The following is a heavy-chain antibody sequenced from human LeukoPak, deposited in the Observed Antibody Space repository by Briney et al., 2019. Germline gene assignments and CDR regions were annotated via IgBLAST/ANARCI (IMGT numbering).Heavy chain of an antibody. Sequence: PGGSLRLSCAASGFTFSDYYMSWIRQAPGKGLEWVANIKQDGSEIYYVDSVKGRFTISRDNAKNSLYLQMNSLRAEDTAVYYCARDRNDFWSDFWGQGTLVTVSS. CDR3: ARDRNDFWSDF. J-gene: IGHJ4*02. D-gene: IGHD3-3*01. V-gene: IGHV3-7*05. CDR1: GFTFSDYY. CDR2: IKQDGSEI.